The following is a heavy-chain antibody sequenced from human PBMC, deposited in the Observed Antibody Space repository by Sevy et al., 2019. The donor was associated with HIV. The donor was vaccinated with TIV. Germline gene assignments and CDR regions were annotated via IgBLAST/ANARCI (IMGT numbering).Heavy chain of an antibody. CDR1: GSTFSSYA. D-gene: IGHD6-19*01. J-gene: IGHJ3*02. CDR3: AKGLEQWPNDAFDI. CDR2: ISGSGGST. V-gene: IGHV3-23*01. Sequence: GGSLRLSCAASGSTFSSYAMSWARQAPGKGLEWVSAISGSGGSTYYVDSVKGRFTISRDNSKNTLYLQMNSLRAEDTAVYYCAKGLEQWPNDAFDIWGQGTMVTVSS.